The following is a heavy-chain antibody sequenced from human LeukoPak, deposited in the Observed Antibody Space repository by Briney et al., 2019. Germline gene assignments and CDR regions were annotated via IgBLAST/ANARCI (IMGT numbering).Heavy chain of an antibody. CDR2: IYYSGST. V-gene: IGHV4-59*01. J-gene: IGHJ6*02. CDR1: GGSISGYY. D-gene: IGHD6-13*01. CDR3: ARVVHVGMGNSARYYGMDV. Sequence: SETLSLTYTVSGGSISGYYWSWIRQPPGKGLEWIGYIYYSGSTNYNPSLKSRVTISVDTSKNQFSLNLNSVTAADTAVYYCARVVHVGMGNSARYYGMDVWGQGTTVTVSS.